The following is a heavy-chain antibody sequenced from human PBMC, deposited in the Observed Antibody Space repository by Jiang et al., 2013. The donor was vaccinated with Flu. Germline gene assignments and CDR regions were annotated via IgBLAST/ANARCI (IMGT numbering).Heavy chain of an antibody. Sequence: WDDDKRYSPSLKSRLTITKDTSKNQVVLTMTNMDPVDTATYYCARIRNSYGHDYWGQGTLVTVSS. CDR2: WDDDK. J-gene: IGHJ4*02. CDR3: ARIRNSYGHDY. V-gene: IGHV2-5*02. D-gene: IGHD5-18*01.